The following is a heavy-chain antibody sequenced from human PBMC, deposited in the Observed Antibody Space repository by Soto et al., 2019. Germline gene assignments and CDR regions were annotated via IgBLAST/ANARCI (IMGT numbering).Heavy chain of an antibody. CDR1: GGSISSSSYL. V-gene: IGHV4-39*01. D-gene: IGHD1-26*01. J-gene: IGHJ4*02. CDR3: ANWERRSDY. Sequence: SETLSLTCSVSGGSISSSSYLWGWIRQPPGKGLEWIGNMYYSGSTYYNLSLKSRVTISVDTSKNQFSLKLSSVTAADTAVYYCANWERRSDYWGQGTLVTSPQ. CDR2: MYYSGST.